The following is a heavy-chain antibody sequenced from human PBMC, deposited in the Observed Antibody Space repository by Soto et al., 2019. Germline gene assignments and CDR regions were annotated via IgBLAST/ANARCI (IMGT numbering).Heavy chain of an antibody. CDR3: ARGKGMEENYYYYGLDI. CDR2: INGGTGQT. J-gene: IGHJ6*02. V-gene: IGHV1-3*01. CDR1: GYPLTTHA. D-gene: IGHD1-1*01. Sequence: XSVKVACKASGYPLTTHARDWVRQAPGQSLEWMGWINGGTGQTKHSQRFQGRVNITRDTSASTAYMELSSLRSEDTAVYYCARGKGMEENYYYYGLDIWGQGTTVTVSS.